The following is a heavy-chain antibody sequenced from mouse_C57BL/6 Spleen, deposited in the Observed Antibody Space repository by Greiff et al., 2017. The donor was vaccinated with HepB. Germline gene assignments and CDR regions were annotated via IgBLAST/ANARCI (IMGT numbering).Heavy chain of an antibody. J-gene: IGHJ4*01. CDR1: GYTFTNYW. V-gene: IGHV1-63*01. D-gene: IGHD1-1*01. CDR2: IYPGGGYT. CDR3: ASSKAVLLRPYAMDY. Sequence: QVQLQQSGAELVRPGTSVKMSCKASGYTFTNYWIGWAKQRPGHGLEWIGDIYPGGGYTNYNEKFKSKATLTVDKSSSTAYMQLSSLTSEDSAVYYCASSKAVLLRPYAMDYWGQGTSVTVSS.